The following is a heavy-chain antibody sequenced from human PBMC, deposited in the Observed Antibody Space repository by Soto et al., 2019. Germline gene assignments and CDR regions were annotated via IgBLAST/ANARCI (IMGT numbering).Heavy chain of an antibody. D-gene: IGHD3-3*02. Sequence: QITLKESGPTLVKPTQTLTLTCTFSAFSLSTSGVGVGWIRQPPGQALEWLTFIYWDDDKRYSPSLKSRLTITKDTSKNQVVLTMTNMDPVDTATYYCARLVAASITYYFDSWGQGTLVTVSS. CDR2: IYWDDDK. V-gene: IGHV2-5*02. CDR3: ARLVAASITYYFDS. J-gene: IGHJ4*02. CDR1: AFSLSTSGVG.